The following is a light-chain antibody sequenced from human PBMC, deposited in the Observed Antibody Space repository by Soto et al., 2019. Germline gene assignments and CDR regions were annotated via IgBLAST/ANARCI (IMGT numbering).Light chain of an antibody. J-gene: IGKJ1*01. CDR3: QQSYSTPT. Sequence: DIQMTQSPSSLSASVGDRVTITCRASQSIRNFLNWYQQKPGKAPKVLIYAASSLQSGVPSRFSRSGSGTDFTLTISXLQPEDSATYYCQQSYSTPTFGQGTKVDIK. CDR1: QSIRNF. V-gene: IGKV1-39*01. CDR2: AAS.